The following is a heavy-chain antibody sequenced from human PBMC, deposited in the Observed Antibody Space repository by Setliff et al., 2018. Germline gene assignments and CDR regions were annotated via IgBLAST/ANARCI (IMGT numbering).Heavy chain of an antibody. CDR2: IYIGGSA. CDR1: GGSISSYY. V-gene: IGHV4-4*07. CDR3: ARHGGWYFDL. J-gene: IGHJ2*01. Sequence: SETLSLTCTVSGGSISSYYWSWIRQPAGKGLEWIGHIYIGGSANYNPSLKSRVTMSIDTSKNQFSLKLNSVTAADSAVYYCARHGGWYFDLWGRGTLVTVSS. D-gene: IGHD4-17*01.